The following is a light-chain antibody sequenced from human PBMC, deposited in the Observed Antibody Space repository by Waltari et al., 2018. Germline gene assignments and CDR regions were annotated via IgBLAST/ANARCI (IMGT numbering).Light chain of an antibody. V-gene: IGKV3-20*01. J-gene: IGKJ1*01. Sequence: IVLTQSPGTLSLSPGERATLSCRASQSVGTFLVWYQQKPGQAPRLLIQGASTRATGTPDRFSGSGSGTEFSLTISRLEPEEFAMYYCQHYVGLPVTFGQGTKVEI. CDR1: QSVGTF. CDR3: QHYVGLPVT. CDR2: GAS.